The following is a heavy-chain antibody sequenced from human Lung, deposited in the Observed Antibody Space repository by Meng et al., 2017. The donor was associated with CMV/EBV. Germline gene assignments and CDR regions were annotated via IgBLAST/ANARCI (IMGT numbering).Heavy chain of an antibody. D-gene: IGHD3-10*01. CDR2: INHSGST. Sequence: SETLSLXCAVYGGSFSGYYWSWIRQPPGKGLEWIGEINHSGSTNYNPSLKSRVTISVDTSKNQFSLKLSSVTAADTAVYYCARGKSSGLITPLRGGSRPLDPWGQGTLVTVSS. CDR1: GGSFSGYY. CDR3: ARGKSSGLITPLRGGSRPLDP. V-gene: IGHV4-34*01. J-gene: IGHJ5*02.